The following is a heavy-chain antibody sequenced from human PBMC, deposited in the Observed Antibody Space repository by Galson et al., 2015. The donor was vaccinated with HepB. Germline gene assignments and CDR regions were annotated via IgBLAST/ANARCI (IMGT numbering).Heavy chain of an antibody. J-gene: IGHJ5*02. CDR2: MNPNSGNT. V-gene: IGHV1-8*01. Sequence: SVKVSCKASGYTFTSYDINWVRQATGQGLEWMGWMNPNSGNTGYAQKFQGRVTMTRNTSISTAYMELSSLRPEDTAVYYCAREHPKEYYDFWSGYYGANNWFDPWGQGTLVTVSS. D-gene: IGHD3-3*01. CDR3: AREHPKEYYDFWSGYYGANNWFDP. CDR1: GYTFTSYD.